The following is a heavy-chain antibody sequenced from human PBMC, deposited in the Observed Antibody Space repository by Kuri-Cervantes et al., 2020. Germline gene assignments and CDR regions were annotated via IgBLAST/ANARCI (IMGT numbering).Heavy chain of an antibody. CDR2: IYSCGST. D-gene: IGHD6-19*01. V-gene: IGHV3-66*03. CDR3: ARDLAVAGLFDY. Sequence: GESLKISCAASGFTVSSNYMSWVRQAPGKGLEWVSVIYSCGSTYYADSVKGRFTISRDNAKNSLYLQMNSLRDEDTAVYYCARDLAVAGLFDYWGQGTLVTVSS. J-gene: IGHJ4*02. CDR1: GFTVSSNY.